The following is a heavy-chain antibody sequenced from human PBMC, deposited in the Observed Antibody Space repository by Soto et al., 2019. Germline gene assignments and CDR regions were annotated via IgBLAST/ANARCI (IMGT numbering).Heavy chain of an antibody. CDR1: GGSISSSSYY. J-gene: IGHJ4*02. V-gene: IGHV4-39*01. D-gene: IGHD3-22*01. Sequence: SETLSLTCTVSGGSISSSSYYWGRIRQPPGKGLEWIGSIYYSGSTYYNPSLKSRVTISVDTSKNQFSLKLSSVTAADTAVYYCARLPPATYSSGYYPFDYWGQGTLVTVSS. CDR2: IYYSGST. CDR3: ARLPPATYSSGYYPFDY.